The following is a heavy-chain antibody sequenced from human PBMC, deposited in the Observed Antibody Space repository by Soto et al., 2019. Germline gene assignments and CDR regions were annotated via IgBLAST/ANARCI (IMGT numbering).Heavy chain of an antibody. CDR3: ARDGHPVTTPRYPWFDP. J-gene: IGHJ5*02. V-gene: IGHV3-48*03. CDR1: GFTFSSYE. Sequence: GGSLRLSCAASGFTFSSYEMNWVRQAPGKGLEWVSYISSSGSTIYYADSVKGRFTISRDNAKNSLYLQMNSLRAQDTAVYYCARDGHPVTTPRYPWFDPWGQGTLVHVSS. D-gene: IGHD4-17*01. CDR2: ISSSGSTI.